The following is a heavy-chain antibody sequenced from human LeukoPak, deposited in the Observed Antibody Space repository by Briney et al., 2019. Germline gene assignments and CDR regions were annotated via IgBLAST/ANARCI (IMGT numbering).Heavy chain of an antibody. V-gene: IGHV3-30-3*01. J-gene: IGHJ4*02. Sequence: QAGGSLRLSCAASGFTFSSYAMHWVRQAPGKGLEWVAVISYDGSNKYYADSVKGRFTISRDNSKNTLYLQMNSLRAEDTAVYYCARSKGQGSRGRGYYFDYWGQGTLVTVSS. CDR1: GFTFSSYA. CDR3: ARSKGQGSRGRGYYFDY. D-gene: IGHD3-10*01. CDR2: ISYDGSNK.